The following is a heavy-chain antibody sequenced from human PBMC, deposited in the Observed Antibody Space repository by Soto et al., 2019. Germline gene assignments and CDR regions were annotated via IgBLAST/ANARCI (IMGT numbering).Heavy chain of an antibody. J-gene: IGHJ4*02. CDR2: ISGGGCGT. Sequence: VQLLESGGGLVQPGGSLTLSCAASGFTFSNYAMSWARQAPGKGLEWVSSISGGGCGTYYTDSVKGRFTISRDNSKTALYLQMNSLRAEDTAVYYCAKEGVTVTDSRSLYFFDYWGQGTLVTVP. D-gene: IGHD4-17*01. CDR3: AKEGVTVTDSRSLYFFDY. CDR1: GFTFSNYA. V-gene: IGHV3-23*01.